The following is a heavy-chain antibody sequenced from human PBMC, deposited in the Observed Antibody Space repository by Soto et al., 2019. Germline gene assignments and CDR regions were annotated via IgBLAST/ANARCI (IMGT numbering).Heavy chain of an antibody. J-gene: IGHJ4*02. CDR3: ARDRASGYSSGWYGV. D-gene: IGHD6-19*01. Sequence: ASVKVSCKASGYTFTGYYMHWVRQAPGQGLEWMGWINPNSGGTNYAQKFQGRVTMTRDTSISTAYMELSRLRSDDTAVYYCARDRASGYSSGWYGVWGQGTRGTAPQ. CDR2: INPNSGGT. V-gene: IGHV1-2*02. CDR1: GYTFTGYY.